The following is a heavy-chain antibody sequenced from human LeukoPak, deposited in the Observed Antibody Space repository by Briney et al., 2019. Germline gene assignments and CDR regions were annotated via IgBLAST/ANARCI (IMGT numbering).Heavy chain of an antibody. J-gene: IGHJ6*03. Sequence: SETLSLTCTVSGGSISSYYWSWIRQPAGKGLEWIGYIYYSGSTNYNPSLKSRVTISVDTSKNQFSLKLSSVTAADTAVYYCARVVDSSGYYYYYYMDVWGKGTTVTVSS. V-gene: IGHV4-59*01. CDR2: IYYSGST. CDR3: ARVVDSSGYYYYYYMDV. D-gene: IGHD3-22*01. CDR1: GGSISSYY.